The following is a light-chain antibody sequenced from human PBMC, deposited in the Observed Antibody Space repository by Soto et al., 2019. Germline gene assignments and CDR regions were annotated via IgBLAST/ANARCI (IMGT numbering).Light chain of an antibody. J-gene: IGLJ1*01. V-gene: IGLV2-8*01. Sequence: QSALTQPPSASGSPGQSVTISCTGTSGDVGGYNYVSWYQQHPGKAPKLMIYAVTKRPSGVPDRFSGSKSGNTASLTVSGLQAEDEADYYCTSYVGSNSYVFGTGTKLTVL. CDR3: TSYVGSNSYV. CDR2: AVT. CDR1: SGDVGGYNY.